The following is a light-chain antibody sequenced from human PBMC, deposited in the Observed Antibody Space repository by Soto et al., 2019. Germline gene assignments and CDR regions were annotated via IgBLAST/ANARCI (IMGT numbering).Light chain of an antibody. V-gene: IGKV1-5*01. J-gene: IGKJ1*01. CDR1: QSVSDS. CDR3: QQYNNFPRT. Sequence: DIVMTQSPSNLSASVGDRVTITCRASQSVSDSLAWYQQKPGKAPKVLIYDASRLQGGVPSRFSGSGSGTEFTLTISSLQPDDSATYYCQQYNNFPRTFDQGTKVDIK. CDR2: DAS.